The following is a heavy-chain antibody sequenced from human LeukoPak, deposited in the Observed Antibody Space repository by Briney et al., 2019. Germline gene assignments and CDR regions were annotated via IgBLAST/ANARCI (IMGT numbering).Heavy chain of an antibody. V-gene: IGHV1-69*13. CDR2: IIPIFGTA. CDR3: AKAHSILNWYFDV. J-gene: IGHJ2*01. CDR1: GGTFSSYA. D-gene: IGHD3-3*02. Sequence: VKVSCKASGGTFSSYAISWVRQAPGQGLEWMGGIIPIFGTANYAQKFQGRVSITTDVSTSTAYMELGSLRSEDTAIYYCAKAHSILNWYFDVWGRGTQVSVSS.